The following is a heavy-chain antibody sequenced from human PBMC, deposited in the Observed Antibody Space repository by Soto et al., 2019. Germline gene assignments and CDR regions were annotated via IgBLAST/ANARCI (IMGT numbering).Heavy chain of an antibody. CDR3: ASCLAYSSSYDY. CDR1: VFTFRSYS. CDR2: ISSSSSTI. J-gene: IGHJ4*02. D-gene: IGHD6-13*01. V-gene: IGHV3-48*02. Sequence: GWSLRLSCAASVFTFRSYSMNWVRQAPGKGLEWVSYISSSSSTIYYADSVKGRFTISRDNAKNSLYLQMNSLRDEDTAVYYCASCLAYSSSYDYWGQGTLVTVSS.